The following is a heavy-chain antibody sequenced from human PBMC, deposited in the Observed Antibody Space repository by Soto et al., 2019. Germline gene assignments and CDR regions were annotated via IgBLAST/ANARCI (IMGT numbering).Heavy chain of an antibody. CDR3: AKGGRQWLVTSDFNY. V-gene: IGHV1-18*01. Sequence: GASVKVSCKAYGYTFRNYGITWVRQAPGQGLEWMGWVSAYNRNTNYAQKFQERVTMTTDTSTSTAYMELRSLRSDDTAIYYCAKGGRQWLVTSDFNYWGQGALVTVSS. J-gene: IGHJ4*02. CDR2: VSAYNRNT. CDR1: GYTFRNYG. D-gene: IGHD6-19*01.